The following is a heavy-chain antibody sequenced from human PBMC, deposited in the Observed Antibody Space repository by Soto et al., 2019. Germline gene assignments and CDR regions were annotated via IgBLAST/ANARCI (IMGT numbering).Heavy chain of an antibody. CDR2: ISRSSTYT. D-gene: IGHD6-13*01. J-gene: IGHJ6*02. Sequence: GGSLRLSCAASGFTFSDYYMSWIRQAPGKGLEWVSYISRSSTYTDYGDSVKGRFTISRDNAKNSLYLQMNSLRAEDTAVYYCARDSAAGTNYYGLDVWGQGTTVTVSS. CDR1: GFTFSDYY. CDR3: ARDSAAGTNYYGLDV. V-gene: IGHV3-11*06.